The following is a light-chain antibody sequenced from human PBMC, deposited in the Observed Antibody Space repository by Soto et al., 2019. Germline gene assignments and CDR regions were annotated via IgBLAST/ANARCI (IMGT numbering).Light chain of an antibody. CDR1: SSDVAGYNY. CDR3: SSYTSSSTV. Sequence: QSALTQPASVSGSPGKSITISCTGTSSDVAGYNYVSWYQQHPGKAPKLMIYEVSNRPSGVSNRFSGSKSGNTASLTISGLQAEDEADYYCSSYTSSSTVFGGGTKLTVL. J-gene: IGLJ3*02. CDR2: EVS. V-gene: IGLV2-14*01.